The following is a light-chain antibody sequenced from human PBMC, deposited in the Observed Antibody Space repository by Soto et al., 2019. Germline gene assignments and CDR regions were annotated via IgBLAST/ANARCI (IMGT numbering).Light chain of an antibody. CDR2: EVS. CDR3: SSYAGSNNLV. Sequence: QSALTQPPSASGSPGQSVTISCTGTSSDVGGYNYVSWYQQHPGKAPKLMIYEVSKRPSGVPDRFSGSKSGNTASLTVSGHQAEDEADYYCSSYAGSNNLVFGGGTKLT. V-gene: IGLV2-8*01. J-gene: IGLJ2*01. CDR1: SSDVGGYNY.